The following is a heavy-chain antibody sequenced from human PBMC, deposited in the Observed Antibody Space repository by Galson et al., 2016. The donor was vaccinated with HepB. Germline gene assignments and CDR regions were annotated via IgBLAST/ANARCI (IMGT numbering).Heavy chain of an antibody. CDR1: GGSISSGDYY. D-gene: IGHD5-12*01. Sequence: LSLTCTVSGGSISSGDYYWSWIRQPPGKGLEWIGYTHYSGSTYYNPSLKSRVTISVDTSKNQFSLKLSSVTAADTAVYYCARQYRGGPSDYWGQGTLVIVSS. V-gene: IGHV4-30-4*01. J-gene: IGHJ4*02. CDR3: ARQYRGGPSDY. CDR2: THYSGST.